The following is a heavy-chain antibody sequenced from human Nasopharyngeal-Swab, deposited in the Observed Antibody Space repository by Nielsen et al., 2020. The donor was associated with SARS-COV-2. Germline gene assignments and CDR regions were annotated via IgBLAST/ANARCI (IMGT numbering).Heavy chain of an antibody. CDR3: ARDLSSSSRVFDY. CDR1: GFTFSSYS. V-gene: IGHV3-21*01. J-gene: IGHJ4*02. Sequence: GESLKISCAASGFTFSSYSMNWVRQAPGKGLEWVSSISSSYIYYADSVKGRFTISRDNAKNSLYLQMNSLRAEDTAVYYCARDLSSSSRVFDYWGQGTLVTVSS. D-gene: IGHD6-13*01. CDR2: ISSSYI.